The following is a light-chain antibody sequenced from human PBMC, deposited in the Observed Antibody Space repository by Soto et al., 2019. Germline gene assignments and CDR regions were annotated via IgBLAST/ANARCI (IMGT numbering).Light chain of an antibody. CDR3: ETWDTNTRV. V-gene: IGLV4-60*02. CDR1: SGHSSYI. Sequence: QSVLTHSSSASASLGSSVRLTCTLSSGHSSYIIVWNQQQPGKAPRYLMKLEGRGSNNKGSGVPDRFSGPSPGADRYLTMSSFQLEDKGDYYGETWDTNTRVFGGGTKVTVL. CDR2: LEGRGSN. J-gene: IGLJ3*02.